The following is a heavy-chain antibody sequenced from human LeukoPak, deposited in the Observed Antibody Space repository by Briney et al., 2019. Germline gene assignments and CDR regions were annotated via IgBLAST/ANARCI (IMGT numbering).Heavy chain of an antibody. CDR1: GFTFSSYS. CDR2: ISSSSSYI. Sequence: GGSLRLSCAASGFTFSSYSMNWVRQAPGKGLEWVSSISSSSSYIYYADSVKGRFTISRDNAKNSLYLQMNSLRAEDTAVYYCARDSDSSGWYGPPDYWGQGTLVTVSS. CDR3: ARDSDSSGWYGPPDY. D-gene: IGHD6-19*01. J-gene: IGHJ4*02. V-gene: IGHV3-21*01.